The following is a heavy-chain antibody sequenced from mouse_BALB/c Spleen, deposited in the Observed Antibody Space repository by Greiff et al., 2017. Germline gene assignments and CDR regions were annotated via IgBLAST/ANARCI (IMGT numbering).Heavy chain of an antibody. CDR1: GFTFSSFG. CDR2: ISSGSSTI. Sequence: EVQLQESGGGLVQPGGSRKLSCAASGFTFSSFGMHWVRQAPEKGLEWVAYISSGSSTIYYADTVKGRFTISRDNPKNTLFLQMTSLRSEDTAMYYCARGLLRGWYYSDNWGEGTTLT. D-gene: IGHD3-1*01. J-gene: IGHJ2*01. CDR3: ARGLLRGWYYSDN. V-gene: IGHV5-17*02.